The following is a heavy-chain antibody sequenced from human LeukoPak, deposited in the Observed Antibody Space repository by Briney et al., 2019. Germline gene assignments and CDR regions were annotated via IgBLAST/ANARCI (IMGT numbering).Heavy chain of an antibody. CDR1: GFTFSSYA. J-gene: IGHJ4*02. Sequence: GGSLRLSCAASGFTFSSYAMSWVRQAPGKGLEWVSAISGSGGSTYYADSVKGRFTISRDNSKNTLYLQMNSLRAEDTAVYYCAKDRVCSGWPQYADYWGQGTLVTVSS. D-gene: IGHD6-19*01. CDR3: AKDRVCSGWPQYADY. V-gene: IGHV3-23*01. CDR2: ISGSGGST.